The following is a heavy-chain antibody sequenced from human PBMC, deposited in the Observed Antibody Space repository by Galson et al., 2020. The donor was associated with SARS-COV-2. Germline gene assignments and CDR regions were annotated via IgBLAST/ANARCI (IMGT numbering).Heavy chain of an antibody. D-gene: IGHD2-2*01. CDR3: ARIVVVPAAMRLDP. V-gene: IGHV4-59*08. Sequence: TLSLTCTVSGGSISSYYWSWIRQPPGKGLEWIGYIYYSGSTNYNPSLKSRVTISVDTSKNQFSLKLSSVTAADTAVYYCARIVVVPAAMRLDPWGQGTLVTVSS. J-gene: IGHJ5*02. CDR1: GGSISSYY. CDR2: IYYSGST.